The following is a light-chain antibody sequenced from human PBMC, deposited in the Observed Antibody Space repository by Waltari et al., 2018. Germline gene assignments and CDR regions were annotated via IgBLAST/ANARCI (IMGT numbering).Light chain of an antibody. Sequence: SCWASQSVGEYFAWYQQRPVQAPRLLPCHATNRATGIPDRFSCSRSWTDCSLTSSRLEPEDFAVYYCQKYDSLPATFGQRTTVEIK. V-gene: IGKV3-20*01. CDR1: QSVGEY. CDR2: HAT. J-gene: IGKJ1*01. CDR3: QKYDSLPAT.